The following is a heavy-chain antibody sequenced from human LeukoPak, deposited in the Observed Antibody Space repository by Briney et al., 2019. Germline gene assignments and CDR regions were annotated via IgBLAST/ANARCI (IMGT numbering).Heavy chain of an antibody. D-gene: IGHD6-13*01. V-gene: IGHV4-39*01. CDR3: ARGGSSWYYFDY. CDR1: GGSISSSSYY. J-gene: IGHJ4*02. Sequence: SETLSLTCTVSGGSISSSSYYWGWIRQPPGKGLEWIGSIYYSGSTYYNPSLKSRVTISVDTSKNQFSLKLSSVTAADTAVYYCARGGSSWYYFDYWGQGTLVTVSS. CDR2: IYYSGST.